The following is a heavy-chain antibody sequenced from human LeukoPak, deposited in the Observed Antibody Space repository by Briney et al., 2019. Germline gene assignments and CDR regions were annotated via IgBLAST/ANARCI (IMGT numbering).Heavy chain of an antibody. J-gene: IGHJ6*03. CDR2: IYYSGST. Sequence: SETLSLTCTVSGVSISSYYWSWIRQPPGKGLEWIGYIYYSGSTNYNPSLKSRVTISVDTSKNQFSLKLSSVTAADTAVYYCARDLRGAGYYYYYMDVWGKGTTVTVSS. CDR3: ARDLRGAGYYYYYMDV. D-gene: IGHD3-16*01. CDR1: GVSISSYY. V-gene: IGHV4-59*01.